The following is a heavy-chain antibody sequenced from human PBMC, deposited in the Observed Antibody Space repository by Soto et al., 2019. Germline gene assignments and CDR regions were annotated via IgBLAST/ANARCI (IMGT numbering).Heavy chain of an antibody. Sequence: SETLSLTCIVSGGSVSSSNWWSWVRQPPGKVLEWIGEIYHSGSTTYNPSLKSRATISVDKSENQFSLRLKSVTAADTAVYYCASVACDSDNSGYYLPLRPGPLVTASS. V-gene: IGHV4-4*02. CDR2: IYHSGST. J-gene: IGHJ5*02. CDR3: ASVACDSDNSGYYLP. D-gene: IGHD3-22*01. CDR1: GGSVSSSNW.